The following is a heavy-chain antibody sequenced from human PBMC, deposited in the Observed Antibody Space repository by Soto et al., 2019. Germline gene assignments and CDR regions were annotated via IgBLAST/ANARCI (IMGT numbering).Heavy chain of an antibody. D-gene: IGHD4-17*01. Sequence: PSQTLSLTCTVCGGSISSSSYYWGWIRQPPGKGLEWIGSIYYSGSTYYNPSLKSRVTISVDTSKNQFSLKLSSVTAADTAVYYCAVKTTVTSRYYYYMDVWGKGTTVTVSS. CDR1: GGSISSSSYY. CDR2: IYYSGST. V-gene: IGHV4-39*01. CDR3: AVKTTVTSRYYYYMDV. J-gene: IGHJ6*03.